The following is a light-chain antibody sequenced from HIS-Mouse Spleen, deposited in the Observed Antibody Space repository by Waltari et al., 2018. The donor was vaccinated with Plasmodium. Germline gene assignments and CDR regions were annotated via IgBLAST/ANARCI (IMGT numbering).Light chain of an antibody. CDR2: AAS. CDR3: QQSYSTPLT. J-gene: IGKJ4*01. V-gene: IGKV1-39*01. CDR1: QSISSY. Sequence: IHMPQSPCSLSASIGYRVTITCRASQSISSYLNWYQQKPGKAPKLLIYAASSLQSGVPSRFSGSGSGTDFTLTISSLQPEDFATYYCQQSYSTPLTFGGGTKVEIK.